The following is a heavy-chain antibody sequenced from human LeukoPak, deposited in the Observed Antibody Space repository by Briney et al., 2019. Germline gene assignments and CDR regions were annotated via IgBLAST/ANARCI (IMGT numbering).Heavy chain of an antibody. D-gene: IGHD6-13*01. J-gene: IGHJ4*02. V-gene: IGHV3-11*01. CDR3: ARQAPQAAAGLDY. CDR1: GFTFSDFY. Sequence: GGSLRLSCAASGFTFSDFYMSWIRQAPGKGLEWVSYISTSGSTKYHAASVQGRFTISRDNAKNSLYLQMNSLRVEDTAVYYCARQAPQAAAGLDYWGQGTLVTVSS. CDR2: ISTSGSTK.